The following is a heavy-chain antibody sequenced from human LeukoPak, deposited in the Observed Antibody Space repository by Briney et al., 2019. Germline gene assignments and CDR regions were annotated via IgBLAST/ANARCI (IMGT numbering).Heavy chain of an antibody. V-gene: IGHV3-15*01. CDR2: IKSKTDGGTT. CDR3: TTDRSGYEMFGY. CDR1: GFTFSNAW. Sequence: GGSLRLSCAASGFTFSNAWMSWVRQAPGKGLEWVGRIKSKTDGGTTDYAAPVRGRFTISRDDSKNTLYLQMNSLKTEDTAVYYCTTDRSGYEMFGYWGQGTLVTVSS. J-gene: IGHJ4*02. D-gene: IGHD5-12*01.